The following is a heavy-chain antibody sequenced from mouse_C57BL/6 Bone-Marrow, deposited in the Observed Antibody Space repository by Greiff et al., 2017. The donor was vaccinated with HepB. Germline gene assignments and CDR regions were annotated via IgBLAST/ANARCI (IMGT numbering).Heavy chain of an antibody. CDR3: ARPVTAMDY. V-gene: IGHV5-6*01. CDR2: ISSGGSYT. Sequence: EVKLQESGGDLVKPGGSLKLSCAASGFTFSSYGMSWVRQTPDKRLEWVATISSGGSYTYYPDSVKGRFTISRDNAKNTLYLQMSSLKSEDTAMYYCARPVTAMDYWGQGTSVTVSS. J-gene: IGHJ4*01. D-gene: IGHD2-1*01. CDR1: GFTFSSYG.